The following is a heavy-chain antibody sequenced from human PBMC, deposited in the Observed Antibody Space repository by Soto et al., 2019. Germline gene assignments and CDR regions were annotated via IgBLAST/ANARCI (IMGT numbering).Heavy chain of an antibody. CDR2: IYYSGST. CDR1: GGSISSGDYY. D-gene: IGHD5-18*01. Sequence: PLETLSLTCTVSGGSISSGDYYWSWIRQPPGKGLEWIGYIYYSGSTYYNPSLKSRVTISADTSKNQFSLKLSSVTAADTAVYYCARGIGGYSYRYYYYYDMDVWGQGTTVTVSS. V-gene: IGHV4-30-4*01. J-gene: IGHJ6*02. CDR3: ARGIGGYSYRYYYYYDMDV.